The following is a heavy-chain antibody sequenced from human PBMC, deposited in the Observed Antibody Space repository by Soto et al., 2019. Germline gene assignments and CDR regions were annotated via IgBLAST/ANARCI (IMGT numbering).Heavy chain of an antibody. V-gene: IGHV3-23*01. J-gene: IGHJ6*02. CDR1: GFTFSSYA. D-gene: IGHD2-15*01. CDR3: ARDSGSCSGGSCYYYGMDV. CDR2: ISGSGGST. Sequence: GGSLRLSCAASGFTFSSYAMSWVRQAPGKGLEWVSAISGSGGSTYYADSVKGRFTISRDNSKNTLYLQMNSLRAEDTAVYYCARDSGSCSGGSCYYYGMDVWGQGTTVTVSS.